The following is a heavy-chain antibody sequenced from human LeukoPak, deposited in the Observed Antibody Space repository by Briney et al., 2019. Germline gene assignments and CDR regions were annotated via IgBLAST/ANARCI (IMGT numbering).Heavy chain of an antibody. J-gene: IGHJ6*02. V-gene: IGHV3-21*01. D-gene: IGHD2-2*01. CDR2: ISSSSTYI. CDR1: GFTFSSYS. Sequence: GGSLRLSCAASGFTFSSYSMNWVRQAPGKGLEWVSSISSSSTYIYYADSVKGRFTISRDNAKNSLYLQMNSLRAEDTAVYYCASAPSSTSRYEDYYGMDVWGQGTTVTVSS. CDR3: ASAPSSTSRYEDYYGMDV.